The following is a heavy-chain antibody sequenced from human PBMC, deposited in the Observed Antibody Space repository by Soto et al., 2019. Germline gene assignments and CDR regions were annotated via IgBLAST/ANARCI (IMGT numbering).Heavy chain of an antibody. CDR3: ARYNSYAIDY. Sequence: VQLHESGPGLVKPSETLSLTCTVSGTSISSYYWSWIRQPTGKGLEWIANIHYSGTTNYNPSLASRVTLSVDTSKNQFSLKMTSVTAADRAMYFCARYNSYAIDYWGRGTLVTVSS. J-gene: IGHJ4*02. CDR1: GTSISSYY. CDR2: IHYSGTT. V-gene: IGHV4-59*01. D-gene: IGHD2-8*01.